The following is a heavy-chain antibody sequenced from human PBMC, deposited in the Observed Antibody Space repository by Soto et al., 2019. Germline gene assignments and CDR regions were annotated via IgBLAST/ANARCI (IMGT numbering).Heavy chain of an antibody. D-gene: IGHD3-10*01. J-gene: IGHJ3*02. CDR3: ARAQTVLLWFGDTNAFDT. CDR1: GYTFTSYA. CDR2: INAGNGNT. Sequence: ASVKVSCKASGYTFTSYAMHWVRQAPGQRLEWMGWINAGNGNTKYSQKFQGRVTITRDTSASTAYMELSSLRSEDTAVYYCARAQTVLLWFGDTNAFDTWGQGTMVTVSS. V-gene: IGHV1-3*01.